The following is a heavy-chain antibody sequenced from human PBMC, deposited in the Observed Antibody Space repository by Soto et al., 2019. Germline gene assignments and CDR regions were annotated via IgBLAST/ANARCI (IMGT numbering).Heavy chain of an antibody. D-gene: IGHD7-27*01. CDR1: GDSVTSGSYY. CDR2: ISYTGRT. V-gene: IGHV4-61*03. CDR3: AREWGLLPYYVMNV. Sequence: SETLSLTCIVSGDSVTSGSYYWNWLRQPPGKGLEWIGYISYTGRTKYNPSLQSRVTISVDTSKNDFSLNLSSVTAADTAVYFCAREWGLLPYYVMNVWGHGTAVTVS. J-gene: IGHJ6*02.